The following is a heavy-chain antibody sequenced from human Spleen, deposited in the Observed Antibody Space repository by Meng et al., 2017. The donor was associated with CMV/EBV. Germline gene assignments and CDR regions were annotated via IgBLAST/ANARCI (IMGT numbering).Heavy chain of an antibody. V-gene: IGHV1-18*04. CDR3: ARVWLQLKIIDY. CDR2: VSACNGAT. D-gene: IGHD5-24*01. CDR1: GYKFTTYH. Sequence: ASVKVSCKASGYKFTTYHLSWVRQAPGQGLEWMGWVSACNGATNYVQKFQGRVTMTADTSTSTAYMELRSLTSDDTAVYYCARVWLQLKIIDYWGQGTLVTVSS. J-gene: IGHJ4*02.